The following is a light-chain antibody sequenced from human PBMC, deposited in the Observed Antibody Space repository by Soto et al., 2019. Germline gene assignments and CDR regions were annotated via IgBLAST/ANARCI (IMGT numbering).Light chain of an antibody. CDR3: SSYPSSSTYV. CDR2: DVS. J-gene: IGLJ1*01. CDR1: SSDVGGYNY. Sequence: QSALTQPASVSGSPGQSITISCTGTSSDVGGYNYVSWYQQHPGKAPKLMIYDVSNRPSGVSNRFSGYKSGNTASLTISGLQVEYEADYYCSSYPSSSTYVFGTGTKLTVL. V-gene: IGLV2-14*01.